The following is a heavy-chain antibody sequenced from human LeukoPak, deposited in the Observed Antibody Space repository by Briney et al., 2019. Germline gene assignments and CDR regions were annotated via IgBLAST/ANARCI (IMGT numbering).Heavy chain of an antibody. J-gene: IGHJ4*02. CDR1: CYIFTSNW. Sequence: GESLQIPCQGSCYIFTSNWIAWVRQLPAKGLEWRGISYHSKSDATSTPSFPRQVTISANKSISTAYLQWSSLKASNTAMYYCARHGDSNWYFYYCGEGNLVTVSS. CDR2: SYHSKSDA. CDR3: ARHGDSNWYFYY. V-gene: IGHV5-51*01. D-gene: IGHD6-13*01.